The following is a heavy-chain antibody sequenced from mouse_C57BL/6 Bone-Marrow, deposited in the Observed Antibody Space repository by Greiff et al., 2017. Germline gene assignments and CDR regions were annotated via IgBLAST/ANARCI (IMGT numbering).Heavy chain of an antibody. CDR2: INYDGSST. CDR1: GFTFSDYY. V-gene: IGHV5-16*01. CDR3: ARVNGAGAYYYDV. J-gene: IGHJ1*03. Sequence: EVKLVESEGGLVQPGSSMKLSCTASGFTFSDYYMAWVRQVPEKGLEWVANINYDGSSTYYLDSLKSRFIISRDNAKNILYLQMSSLKSEDTATYYCARVNGAGAYYYDVWGTGTTVTVSS. D-gene: IGHD1-1*01.